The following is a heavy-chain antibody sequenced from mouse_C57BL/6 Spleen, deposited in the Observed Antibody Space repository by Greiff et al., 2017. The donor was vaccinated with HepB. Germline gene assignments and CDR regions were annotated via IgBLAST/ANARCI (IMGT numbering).Heavy chain of an antibody. CDR2: IDPSDSYT. Sequence: VQLQQPGAELVMPGASVKLSCKASGYTFTSYWMHWVKQRPGQGLEWIGEIDPSDSYTNYNQKFKGKSTLTVDISSSTAYMQLSSLTSEDSAVYYCARKGDWEGRTWFAYWGQGTLVTVSA. CDR3: ARKGDWEGRTWFAY. J-gene: IGHJ3*01. D-gene: IGHD4-1*01. V-gene: IGHV1-69*01. CDR1: GYTFTSYW.